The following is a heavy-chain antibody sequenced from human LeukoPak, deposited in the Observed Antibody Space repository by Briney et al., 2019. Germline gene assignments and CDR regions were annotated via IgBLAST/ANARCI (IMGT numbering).Heavy chain of an antibody. D-gene: IGHD6-13*01. CDR3: ARAPGGCYSSSCLDY. J-gene: IGHJ4*02. V-gene: IGHV4-59*01. CDR1: GVSISSYY. CDR2: IYYSGST. Sequence: SETLSLTCTVSGVSISSYYWSWIRQPPGKGLEWIGHIYYSGSTNYNPSLKSRVTISVDTSKNQFSLKLSSVTAADTAVYYCARAPGGCYSSSCLDYWGQGTLVTVSS.